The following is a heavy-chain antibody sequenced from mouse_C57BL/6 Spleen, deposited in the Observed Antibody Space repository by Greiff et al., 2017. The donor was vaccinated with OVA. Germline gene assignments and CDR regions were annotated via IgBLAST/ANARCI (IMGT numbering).Heavy chain of an antibody. Sequence: QVQLQQPGAELVMPGASVKLSCKASGYTFTSYWMHWVKQRPGQGLEWIGEIDPSDSYTNYNQKFKGKSTLTVDKSSSTAYMQLSSLTSEDSAVYYCARVLGRGFDYWGQGTTLTVSS. CDR3: ARVLGRGFDY. CDR1: GYTFTSYW. J-gene: IGHJ2*01. D-gene: IGHD4-1*01. V-gene: IGHV1-69*01. CDR2: IDPSDSYT.